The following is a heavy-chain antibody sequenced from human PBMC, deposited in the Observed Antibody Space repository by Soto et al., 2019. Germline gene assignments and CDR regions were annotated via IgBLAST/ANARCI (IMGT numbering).Heavy chain of an antibody. V-gene: IGHV1-18*01. D-gene: IGHD3-10*01. CDR1: GYTFTSYG. Sequence: QVQLVQSGAEVKKPGASVKVSFKASGYTFTSYGISWVRQAPGQGLECMGWISAYNGNTNYAQKLQGRVTMTTDTSTSTAYMELRSLRSDDTAVYYCARDGPTMVRGVIPFDPWGQGTLVTFAS. J-gene: IGHJ5*02. CDR3: ARDGPTMVRGVIPFDP. CDR2: ISAYNGNT.